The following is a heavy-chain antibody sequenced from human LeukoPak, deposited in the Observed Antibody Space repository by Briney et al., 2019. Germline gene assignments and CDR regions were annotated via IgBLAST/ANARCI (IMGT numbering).Heavy chain of an antibody. CDR2: ISASGGDT. J-gene: IGHJ5*02. V-gene: IGHV3-23*01. Sequence: GGSLRLSCVASGFTSTTYSFSWVRQAPGKGLEWVSGISASGGDTFYADSVKGRFTISRDNSKNTLSLQMNSLRVEDTAIYYCAKDVRRCNGGCTWGQGTLVTVSS. CDR3: AKDVRRCNGGCT. CDR1: GFTSTTYS. D-gene: IGHD4-23*01.